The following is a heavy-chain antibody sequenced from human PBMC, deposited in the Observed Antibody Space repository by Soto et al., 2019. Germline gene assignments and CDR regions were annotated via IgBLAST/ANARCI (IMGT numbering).Heavy chain of an antibody. CDR3: AKDRGFGAGHGLDV. Sequence: EVQLLESGGGLVQPGGSLRLSCAASGFTFSSPAMSWVRQAPGTGLEWVSAISATGGTIYYADSVKGRFTISRDNSKNTLYLQMNNLRAEDTALYYWAKDRGFGAGHGLDVWGQGTTVTVSS. CDR2: ISATGGTI. J-gene: IGHJ6*02. CDR1: GFTFSSPA. V-gene: IGHV3-23*01. D-gene: IGHD3-10*01.